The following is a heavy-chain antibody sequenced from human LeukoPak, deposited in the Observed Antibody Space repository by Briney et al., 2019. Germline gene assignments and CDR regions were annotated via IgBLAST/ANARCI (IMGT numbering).Heavy chain of an antibody. D-gene: IGHD5-18*01. Sequence: ASVKVSCKASGYTFTGYYMHWVRQAPGQGLEWMGWINPNSGGTKYAQKFQGRVTMTRDTSISTAYMELSRLRSDDTAVYYCARDLWDTAMVTIYYFDYWGQGTLVTVSS. V-gene: IGHV1-2*02. CDR2: INPNSGGT. CDR1: GYTFTGYY. CDR3: ARDLWDTAMVTIYYFDY. J-gene: IGHJ4*02.